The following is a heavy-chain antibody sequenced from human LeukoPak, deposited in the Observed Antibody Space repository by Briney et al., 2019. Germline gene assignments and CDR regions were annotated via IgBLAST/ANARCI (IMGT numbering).Heavy chain of an antibody. Sequence: SETLSLTCTVSGYSISSGYYWGWIRQPPGKGLEWIGSIYHSGSTYYNPSLKSRVTISVDTSKNQFSLKLSSVTAADTAVYYCATTVYYDSEYWGQGTLVTVSS. V-gene: IGHV4-38-2*02. CDR2: IYHSGST. J-gene: IGHJ4*02. CDR3: ATTVYYDSEY. CDR1: GYSISSGYY. D-gene: IGHD3-22*01.